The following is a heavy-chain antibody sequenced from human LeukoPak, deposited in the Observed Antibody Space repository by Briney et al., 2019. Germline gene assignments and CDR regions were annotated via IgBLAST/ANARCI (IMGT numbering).Heavy chain of an antibody. CDR1: GYTFTGYY. CDR2: INPNSGGT. CDR3: ARVAFDWSSPYYYNMDV. V-gene: IGHV1-2*02. Sequence: ASVKVSCKDSGYTFTGYYMHWVRQAPGLGLEWMGWINPNSGGTNYAQKFQGRVTMTRDTSISTAYMELSRLRSDDTAVYYCARVAFDWSSPYYYNMDVWGKGTTVTVSS. D-gene: IGHD3-9*01. J-gene: IGHJ6*03.